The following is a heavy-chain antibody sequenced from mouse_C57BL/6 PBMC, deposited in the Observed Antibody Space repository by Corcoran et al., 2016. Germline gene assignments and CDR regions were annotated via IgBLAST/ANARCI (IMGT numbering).Heavy chain of an antibody. V-gene: IGHV4-1*01. CDR2: INPDSSTI. D-gene: IGHD1-1*01. J-gene: IGHJ3*01. Sequence: EVKLLQSGGGLVQPGGSLKLSCAASGIDFSRYWMSWVRRAPGKGLEWIGEINPDSSTINYAPSLKDKFIISRDNAKNTLYLQMSKVRSEDTALYYGGRQGYYGLFAYWGQGTLVTVSA. CDR1: GIDFSRYW. CDR3: GRQGYYGLFAY.